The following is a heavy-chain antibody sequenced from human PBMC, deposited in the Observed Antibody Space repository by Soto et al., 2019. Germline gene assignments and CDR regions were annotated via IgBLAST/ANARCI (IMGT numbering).Heavy chain of an antibody. V-gene: IGHV3-33*01. CDR1: GFTFSSYG. D-gene: IGHD3-3*01. Sequence: QVQLVESGGGVVQPGRSLRLSCAASGFTFSSYGMHWVRQAPGKGLEWVAVIWYDGSNKYYADSVKGRFTISRDNSKNTLYLQMNSLRAEDTAVYYCARGDDPTGWHFDLWGRGTLVTVSS. J-gene: IGHJ2*01. CDR3: ARGDDPTGWHFDL. CDR2: IWYDGSNK.